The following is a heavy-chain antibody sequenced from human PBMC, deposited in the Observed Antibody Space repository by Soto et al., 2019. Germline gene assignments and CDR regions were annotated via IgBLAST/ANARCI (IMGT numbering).Heavy chain of an antibody. D-gene: IGHD4-17*01. CDR3: ARGPQTTVTRFDP. CDR2: IIPIFGTA. V-gene: IGHV1-69*06. J-gene: IGHJ5*02. Sequence: GASVKVSCKASGGTFSSYAISWVRQAPGQGLEWMGGIIPIFGTANYARKFQGRVTITADKSTSTAYMELSSLRSEDTAVYYCARGPQTTVTRFDPWGQGTLVTVSS. CDR1: GGTFSSYA.